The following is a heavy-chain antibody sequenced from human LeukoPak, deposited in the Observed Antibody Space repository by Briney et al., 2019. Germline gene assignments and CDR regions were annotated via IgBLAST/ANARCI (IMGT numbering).Heavy chain of an antibody. D-gene: IGHD6-19*01. CDR1: GFTVSSNY. CDR3: ARGFRWLVDYFDY. V-gene: IGHV3-66*01. CDR2: IYSGGST. J-gene: IGHJ4*02. Sequence: GGSLRLSCAASGFTVSSNYMSWVRQAPGKGLEWVSVIYSGGSTYYADSVKGRFTISRDNSKNTLYLQMNSLRAKDTAVYYCARGFRWLVDYFDYWGQGTLVTVSS.